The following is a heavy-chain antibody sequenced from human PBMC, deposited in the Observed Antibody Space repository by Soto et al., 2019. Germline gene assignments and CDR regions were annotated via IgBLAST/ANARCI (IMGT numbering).Heavy chain of an antibody. CDR1: GFTFSTYW. D-gene: IGHD6-13*01. CDR2: SNSDGRST. Sequence: GGSLRLSCAASGFTFSTYWMHWVRQAPGKGLVWVSRSNSDGRSTDHADSVKGRFTISRDNAKNTLYLQMNSLRVEDTAVYYCARETSSWSLDYWGQGMLVTSPQ. V-gene: IGHV3-74*01. CDR3: ARETSSWSLDY. J-gene: IGHJ4*02.